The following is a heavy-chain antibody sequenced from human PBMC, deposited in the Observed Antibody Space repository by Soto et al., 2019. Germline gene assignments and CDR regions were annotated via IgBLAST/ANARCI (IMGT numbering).Heavy chain of an antibody. CDR3: TTTKGRLEPPTNDF. J-gene: IGHJ4*02. D-gene: IGHD2-8*01. Sequence: EVQLVESGGGWVRPGGSLGLSWEGPDFTLINAGMVWFRRAPGKGLEWVGRIKSDAYGGAIDYAAPVKGRFTISRDDSKNTLFLQMNNLRAEDTAVYSCTTTKGRLEPPTNDFWGQGTPVIVSS. CDR2: IKSDAYGGAI. CDR1: DFTLINAG. V-gene: IGHV3-15*01.